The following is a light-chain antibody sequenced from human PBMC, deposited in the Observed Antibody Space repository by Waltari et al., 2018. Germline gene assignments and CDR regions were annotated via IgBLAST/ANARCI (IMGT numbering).Light chain of an antibody. CDR1: EDIKHY. J-gene: IGKJ4*01. CDR2: DAS. CDR3: QQRVTWLLT. Sequence: EIVLTQSPGTLSLSPGERATLSCGASEDIKHYLAWYQRKGGQPPRLLIFDASNRATGTPARFSGSGSGTDFNLTISALEPEDFAVYYCQQRVTWLLTFGGGTKVEI. V-gene: IGKV3D-11*01.